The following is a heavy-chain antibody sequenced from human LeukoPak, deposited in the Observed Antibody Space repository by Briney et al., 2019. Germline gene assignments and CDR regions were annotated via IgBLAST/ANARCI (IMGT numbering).Heavy chain of an antibody. J-gene: IGHJ6*03. Sequence: SETLSLTCTVSGGSVSSHFWSWIRQPPGKGLEWIGYVYNSGITNYNPSLKSRVTMSVDTSKNQFSLMLRSVTAADTAVYYCARDHLPAGAPGYYMDVWGKGTTVTVSS. CDR2: VYNSGIT. D-gene: IGHD4/OR15-4a*01. CDR3: ARDHLPAGAPGYYMDV. V-gene: IGHV4-59*02. CDR1: GGSVSSHF.